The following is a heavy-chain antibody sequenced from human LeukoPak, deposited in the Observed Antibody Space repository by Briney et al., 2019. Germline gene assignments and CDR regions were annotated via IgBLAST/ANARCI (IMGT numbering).Heavy chain of an antibody. V-gene: IGHV4-38-2*02. D-gene: IGHD3-10*01. J-gene: IGHJ4*02. CDR1: GYSISNAYY. CDR3: ARDRIYGSGSYYNPPLS. Sequence: PSETLSLTCTVSGYSISNAYYWGWIRQPPGRGLEWIGSIYHSGNTYYNPSLKSRVTISVDTSKNQFSLKLSSVTAADTAVYYCARDRIYGSGSYYNPPLSWGQGTLVTVSS. CDR2: IYHSGNT.